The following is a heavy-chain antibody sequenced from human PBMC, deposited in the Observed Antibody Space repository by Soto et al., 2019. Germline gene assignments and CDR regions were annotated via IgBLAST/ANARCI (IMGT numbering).Heavy chain of an antibody. CDR3: ARVGREDGSGSYPASYYYYMDV. V-gene: IGHV4-59*01. D-gene: IGHD3-10*01. CDR2: IYYSGST. J-gene: IGHJ6*03. CDR1: GGSISSYY. Sequence: SETLSLTCTVSGGSISSYYWSWIRQPPGKGLEWIGYIYYSGSTNYNPSLKSRVTISVDTSKNQFYLKLSSVTAADTAVYYCARVGREDGSGSYPASYYYYMDVWGKGTTVTVSS.